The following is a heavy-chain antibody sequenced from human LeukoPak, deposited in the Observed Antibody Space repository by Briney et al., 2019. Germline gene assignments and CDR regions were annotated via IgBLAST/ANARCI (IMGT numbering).Heavy chain of an antibody. Sequence: ASVKVSCKASGYTSTGHYMHWVRQAPGQGLEWMGWIGPNSGGTNYAQKFQDRVTMTRDTSISTAYMELSRLRSDDTAVYYCARDNFFGFSYSWHFDYWGLGTLVTVSS. CDR3: ARDNFFGFSYSWHFDY. J-gene: IGHJ4*02. CDR1: GYTSTGHY. V-gene: IGHV1-2*02. D-gene: IGHD5-18*01. CDR2: IGPNSGGT.